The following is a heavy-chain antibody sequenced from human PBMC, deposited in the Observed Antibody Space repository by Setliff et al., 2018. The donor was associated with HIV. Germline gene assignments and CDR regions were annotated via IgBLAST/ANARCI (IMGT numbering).Heavy chain of an antibody. CDR1: GGSISSDSYF. D-gene: IGHD1-1*01. J-gene: IGHJ4*02. V-gene: IGHV4-61*02. Sequence: SETLSLTCNVSGGSISSDSYFWSWIRQPAGKGLEWIGRIYASGRTNCNSSLKSRVTMSVDTSKNQFSLKLSSVTAADTAVYYCARFPTREVWRRNNIDYWGQGTLVTVSS. CDR3: ARFPTREVWRRNNIDY. CDR2: IYASGRT.